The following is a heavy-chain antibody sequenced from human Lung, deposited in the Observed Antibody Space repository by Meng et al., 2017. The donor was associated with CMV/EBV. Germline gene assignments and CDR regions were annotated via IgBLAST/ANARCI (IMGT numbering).Heavy chain of an antibody. D-gene: IGHD3-22*01. CDR1: GFTFNTYW. V-gene: IGHV3-74*01. CDR2: ITSDGSST. CDR3: AREYRLKYDSSGFDF. J-gene: IGHJ4*02. Sequence: GESLKISCAASGFTFNTYWMHWVRQAPGKGLVWVSRITSDGSSTTYADSVKGRFTISRDNAKNTLYLQMNSLGAEDTAVYYCAREYRLKYDSSGFDFWGQGXLVTVSS.